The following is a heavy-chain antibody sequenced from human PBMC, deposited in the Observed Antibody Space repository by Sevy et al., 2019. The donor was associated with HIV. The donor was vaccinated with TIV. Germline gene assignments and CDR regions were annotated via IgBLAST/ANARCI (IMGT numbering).Heavy chain of an antibody. CDR2: IYWDDDK. CDR3: AHRPSLLTYDSSGYLFDY. D-gene: IGHD3-22*01. CDR1: GFSLTSSGVA. J-gene: IGHJ4*02. V-gene: IGHV2-5*02. Sequence: SGPTLVEPTQTLTLTCTFSGFSLTSSGVAVAWIRQPPGKALEWLGSIYWDDDKRHRPSLESRLTITQDTSKNQVVLTMINMDPVDTATYYCAHRPSLLTYDSSGYLFDYWGQGTLVTVSS.